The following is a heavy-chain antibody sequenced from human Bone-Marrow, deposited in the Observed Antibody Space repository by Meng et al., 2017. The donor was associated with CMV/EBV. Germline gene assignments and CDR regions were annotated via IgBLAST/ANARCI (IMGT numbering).Heavy chain of an antibody. J-gene: IGHJ6*02. D-gene: IGHD6-13*01. V-gene: IGHV4-34*01. CDR1: GGSSSGYY. CDR2: INHSGST. CDR3: ARGSVCIGAAAFTFYYYYYGMDV. Sequence: SETLSLTCAVDGGSSSGYYWSWTRQPPGKGLEWIGEINHSGSTNYNPSLKSRVTISVDTSKNQFSLKLSSVTAADTAVYYCARGSVCIGAAAFTFYYYYYGMDVWGQGTTVTVSS.